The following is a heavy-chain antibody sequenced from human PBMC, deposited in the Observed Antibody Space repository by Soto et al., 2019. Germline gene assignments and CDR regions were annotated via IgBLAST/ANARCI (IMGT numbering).Heavy chain of an antibody. V-gene: IGHV3-66*01. CDR3: ARALVTTPPRTFDY. D-gene: IGHD2-21*02. J-gene: IGHJ4*02. CDR1: GISVSSPF. Sequence: EVQLVESGGGLVQPGGSLRLSCAVSGISVSSPFMNWVRQAAGKGLEWVAVIHTGGNTFYGDSVKGRFTISRDNSKNMVYLQMTSLRGDDTAVYFCARALVTTPPRTFDYWGQGTLVTVSS. CDR2: IHTGGNT.